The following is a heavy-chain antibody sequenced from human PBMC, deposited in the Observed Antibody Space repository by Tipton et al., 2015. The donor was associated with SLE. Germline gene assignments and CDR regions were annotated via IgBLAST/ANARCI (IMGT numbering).Heavy chain of an antibody. D-gene: IGHD3-10*01. CDR3: ARHLGVIVAFEV. Sequence: TLSLTCTVSGGSISSSSYYWGWIRQPPGKGLEWIGRIYYSGSSYYNPSLKSRVTISVDKSKSQFSLKLSSVTAADTAVYYCARHLGVIVAFEVWGQGTVLTVSS. V-gene: IGHV4-39*07. CDR2: IYYSGSS. J-gene: IGHJ3*01. CDR1: GGSISSSSYY.